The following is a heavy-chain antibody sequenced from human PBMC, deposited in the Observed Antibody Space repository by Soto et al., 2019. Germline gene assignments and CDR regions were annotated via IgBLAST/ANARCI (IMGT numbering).Heavy chain of an antibody. CDR1: GGSISSGGYY. Sequence: QVQLQESGPGLVKPSQTLSLTCTVSGGSISSGGYYWSWIRQHPGKGLEWIGYIYYSGSTYYNPSLKRVVTISVDTSKNQFSLKLSSVPAADTAVYYCAGDFSGYGLYDYWGQGTLVTVSS. V-gene: IGHV4-31*01. CDR2: IYYSGST. D-gene: IGHD5-12*01. J-gene: IGHJ4*02. CDR3: AGDFSGYGLYDY.